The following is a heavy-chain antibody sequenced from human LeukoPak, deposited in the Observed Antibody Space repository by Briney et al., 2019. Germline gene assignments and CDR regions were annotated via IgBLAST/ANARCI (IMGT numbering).Heavy chain of an antibody. V-gene: IGHV3-74*01. CDR1: GFTFSSYW. Sequence: TGGSLRLSCAPSGFTFSSYWMHWVRQTPGKGLVWVSRIKSDGSTIYADSVKGRFTISRDNAKNTLYLQMNSLRAEDTAVYYCASLVQLERRGVFDMWGQGTMVTVSS. D-gene: IGHD1-1*01. CDR3: ASLVQLERRGVFDM. CDR2: IKSDGST. J-gene: IGHJ3*02.